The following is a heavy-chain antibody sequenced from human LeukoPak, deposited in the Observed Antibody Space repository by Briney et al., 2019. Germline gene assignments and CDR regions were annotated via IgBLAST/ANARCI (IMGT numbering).Heavy chain of an antibody. CDR3: VRARIEYSSSSEGLGY. V-gene: IGHV1-18*01. CDR1: GYTFTSYG. CDR2: ISAYNGYT. J-gene: IGHJ4*02. D-gene: IGHD6-6*01. Sequence: GASVKVSCKASGYTFTSYGISWVRQAPGQGLEWMGWISAYNGYTNYAQKLQGRVTMTTDTSTSPVYLELRSLRSDDTAVYYCVRARIEYSSSSEGLGYWGKGTLVTVSS.